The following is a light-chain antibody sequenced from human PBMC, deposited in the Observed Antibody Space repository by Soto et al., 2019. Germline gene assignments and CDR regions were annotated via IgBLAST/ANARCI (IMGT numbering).Light chain of an antibody. CDR1: QSISNY. CDR3: QQSYSTPPGT. V-gene: IGKV1-39*01. J-gene: IGKJ2*01. Sequence: DIQMTQSPSSLSASVGDRVTITCRASQSISNYLSWYQQKPGKAPNLLIYDASSLQSGVPSRFSGSGSGTDFTLTISSLQLEDFATYYCQQSYSTPPGTFGQGTKLEIK. CDR2: DAS.